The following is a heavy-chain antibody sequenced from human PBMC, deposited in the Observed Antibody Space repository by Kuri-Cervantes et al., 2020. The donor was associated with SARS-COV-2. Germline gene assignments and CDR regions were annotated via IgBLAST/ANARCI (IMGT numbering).Heavy chain of an antibody. J-gene: IGHJ6*02. CDR1: GFTFSSYG. D-gene: IGHD6-13*01. CDR3: AKDLEQQLDSHYGMDV. Sequence: GGSLRLSCAPSGFTFSSYGMHWVRQAPGKGLEWVAVISYDGSNKYYADSVKGRFTISRDNSKNTLYLQMNSLRAEDTAVYYCAKDLEQQLDSHYGMDVWGQGTTVTVSS. V-gene: IGHV3-30*18. CDR2: ISYDGSNK.